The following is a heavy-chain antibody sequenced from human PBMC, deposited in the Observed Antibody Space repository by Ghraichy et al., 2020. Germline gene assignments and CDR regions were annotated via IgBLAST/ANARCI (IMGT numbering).Heavy chain of an antibody. CDR2: IYYSGST. CDR1: GGSISSYY. V-gene: IGHV4-59*01. Sequence: SQTLSLTCTVSGGSISSYYWSWIRQPPGKGLEWIGYIYYSGSTNYNPSLKSRVTISVDTSKNQFSLKLSSVTAADTAVYYCARGYCSSTSCYLDVWGQGTTVTVSS. D-gene: IGHD2-2*01. CDR3: ARGYCSSTSCYLDV. J-gene: IGHJ6*02.